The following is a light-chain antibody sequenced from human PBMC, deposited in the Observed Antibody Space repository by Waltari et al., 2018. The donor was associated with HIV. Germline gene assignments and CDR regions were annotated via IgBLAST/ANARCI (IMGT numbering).Light chain of an antibody. Sequence: QSALTQPRSVSGSPGQSVTISCTGTRGAVGGYDYVSWYQQHPGKAPKLMMYGITKRPSGGPDRFSGSKSGNTDSLTISGRQAEDEADYYCCSYTGTDTAVVFGGGTKLTVL. V-gene: IGLV2-11*01. CDR3: CSYTGTDTAVV. CDR1: RGAVGGYDY. J-gene: IGLJ2*01. CDR2: GIT.